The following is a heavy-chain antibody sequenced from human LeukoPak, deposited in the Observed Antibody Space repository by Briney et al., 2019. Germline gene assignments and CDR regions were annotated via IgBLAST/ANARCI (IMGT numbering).Heavy chain of an antibody. Sequence: ASETLSLTCSVSGGSIRRYFWSWIRQSAGRGLEHIGRIYSTGSTNYSPSLTNRVSMSVDTSKNQFSLTLTSVTAADTAMYFCARAGYTSTWTFDYWGQGILVTVSS. J-gene: IGHJ4*02. CDR3: ARAGYTSTWTFDY. V-gene: IGHV4-4*07. D-gene: IGHD3-16*02. CDR1: GGSIRRYF. CDR2: IYSTGST.